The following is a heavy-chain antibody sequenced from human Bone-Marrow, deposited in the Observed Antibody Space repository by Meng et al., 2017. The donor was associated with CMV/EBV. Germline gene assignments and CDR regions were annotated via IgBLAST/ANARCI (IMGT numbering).Heavy chain of an antibody. CDR1: GGSISGTRYY. D-gene: IGHD1-1*01. J-gene: IGHJ5*02. CDR3: ARDPFVDDLGHLDP. Sequence: SETLSLTCTVSGGSISGTRYYWAWIRQSPGKGLEWIGTIYVSGTTYYNPSLKSRVTISLDTSKNQFSLKLSSVTAADTAVYYCARDPFVDDLGHLDPWGQGTLVTVSS. CDR2: IYVSGTT. V-gene: IGHV4-39*07.